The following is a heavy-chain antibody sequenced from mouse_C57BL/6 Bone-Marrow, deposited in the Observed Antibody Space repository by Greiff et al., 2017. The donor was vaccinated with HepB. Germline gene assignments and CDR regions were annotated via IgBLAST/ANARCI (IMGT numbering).Heavy chain of an antibody. CDR1: GFSLSTSGMG. V-gene: IGHV8-12*01. CDR3: ARIYYGYDGFAY. CDR2: IYWDDDK. D-gene: IGHD2-2*01. J-gene: IGHJ3*01. Sequence: QVTLKVCGPGILQSSQTLSLTCSFSGFSLSTSGMGVSWIRQPSGKGLEWLAHIYWDDDKRYNPSLKSRLTISKDTSRNQVFLKITSVDTADTATYYCARIYYGYDGFAYWGQGTLVTVSA.